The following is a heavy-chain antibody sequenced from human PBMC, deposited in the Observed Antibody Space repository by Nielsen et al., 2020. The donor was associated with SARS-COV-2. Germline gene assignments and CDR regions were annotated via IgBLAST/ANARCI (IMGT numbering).Heavy chain of an antibody. CDR1: GYTFTSYG. V-gene: IGHV1-18*01. Sequence: ASVKVSCKASGYTFTSYGISWVRQAPGQGLEWMGWISAYNGNTNYAQKLQGRVTMTTDTSTSTAYMELSSLRSEDTAVYYCARDPVAGTGGYYGMDVWGQGTTVTVSS. D-gene: IGHD4-23*01. J-gene: IGHJ6*02. CDR2: ISAYNGNT. CDR3: ARDPVAGTGGYYGMDV.